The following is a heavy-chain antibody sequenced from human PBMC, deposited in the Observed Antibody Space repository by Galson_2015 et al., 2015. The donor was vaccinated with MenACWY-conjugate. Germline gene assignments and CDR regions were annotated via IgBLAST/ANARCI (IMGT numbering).Heavy chain of an antibody. Sequence: SLRLSCAASGFTFSSYGMHWVRQAPGKGLEWVAFIRYDGSNKYYADSVKGRFTISRDNSKNTLYLQMNSLRAEDTAVYYCAKDRGEWLVTQYGGVDYWGQGTLVTVSS. CDR2: IRYDGSNK. V-gene: IGHV3-30*02. D-gene: IGHD6-19*01. J-gene: IGHJ4*02. CDR3: AKDRGEWLVTQYGGVDY. CDR1: GFTFSSYG.